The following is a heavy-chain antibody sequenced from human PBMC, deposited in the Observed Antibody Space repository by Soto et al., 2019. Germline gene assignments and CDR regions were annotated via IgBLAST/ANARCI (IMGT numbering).Heavy chain of an antibody. V-gene: IGHV1-3*01. CDR3: ARDSAYHGP. J-gene: IGHJ4*02. D-gene: IGHD2-2*01. Sequence: ASVKVSCKASGYSFTKFDINWVRQAPGQRLEWMGWVNAGNGNTKYSQKFQGRVTITRDTSASTAYMELSSLRSEDTAVYYCARDSAYHGPWVQGTLVTVSS. CDR2: VNAGNGNT. CDR1: GYSFTKFD.